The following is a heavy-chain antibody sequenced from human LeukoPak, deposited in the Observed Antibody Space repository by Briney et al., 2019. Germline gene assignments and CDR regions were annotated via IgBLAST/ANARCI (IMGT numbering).Heavy chain of an antibody. CDR1: GFTFSSYW. Sequence: PGGSLRLSCAASGFTFSSYWMSWVRQAPGKGLEWVANIKQDGSEKYYVDSVKGRFTISRDNAKNSLYLQMDSLRAEDTAVYYCARGPIGSSSGYYYWGQGTLVTVSS. J-gene: IGHJ4*02. CDR2: IKQDGSEK. CDR3: ARGPIGSSSGYYY. D-gene: IGHD6-6*01. V-gene: IGHV3-7*05.